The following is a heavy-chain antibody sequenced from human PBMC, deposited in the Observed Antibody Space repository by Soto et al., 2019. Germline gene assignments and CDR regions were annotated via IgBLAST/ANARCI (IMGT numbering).Heavy chain of an antibody. V-gene: IGHV3-7*05. D-gene: IGHD3-22*01. Sequence: HPGGSLRLSCAASGFTFSSYWMSWVRQAPGKGLEWVANIKQDGSEKYYVDSVKGRFTISRDNAKNSLYLQMNSLRAEDTAVYYCARALGYYYDSSGYYYPGANWFDPWGQGTLVTVSS. CDR3: ARALGYYYDSSGYYYPGANWFDP. CDR1: GFTFSSYW. J-gene: IGHJ5*02. CDR2: IKQDGSEK.